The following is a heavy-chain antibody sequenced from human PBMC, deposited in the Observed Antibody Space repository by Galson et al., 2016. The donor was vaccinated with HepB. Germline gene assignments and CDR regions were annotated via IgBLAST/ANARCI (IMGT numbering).Heavy chain of an antibody. D-gene: IGHD7-27*01. CDR1: GFTFSDYS. Sequence: SLRLSCAASGFTFSDYSMIWVRQAPGKGLEWVSYISGTSGLIHYTDSVKGRFTISRDNAKNSLYLQMNSLRVEDTAVYYSARGRVNWDNWFDPWGQGALVTVSS. CDR2: ISGTSGLI. J-gene: IGHJ5*02. CDR3: ARGRVNWDNWFDP. V-gene: IGHV3-48*01.